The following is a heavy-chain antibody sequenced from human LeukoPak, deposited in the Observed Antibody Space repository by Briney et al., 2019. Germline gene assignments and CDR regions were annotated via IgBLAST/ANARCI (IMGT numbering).Heavy chain of an antibody. CDR1: GYTFTGYY. Sequence: ASVKVSCKASGYTFTGYYMHWVRLAPGQGLEWMGWINPNSGGTNYAQKFQGRVTMTRDTSISTAYMELSRLRSDDTAVYYCARAVSRLQQLVLDYWGQGTLVTVSS. CDR2: INPNSGGT. V-gene: IGHV1-2*02. J-gene: IGHJ4*02. CDR3: ARAVSRLQQLVLDY. D-gene: IGHD6-13*01.